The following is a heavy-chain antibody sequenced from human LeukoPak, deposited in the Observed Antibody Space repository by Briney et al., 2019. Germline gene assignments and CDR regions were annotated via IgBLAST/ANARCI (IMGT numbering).Heavy chain of an antibody. CDR3: TRAMVREWEPNISDS. CDR2: ITSSGAV. J-gene: IGHJ4*02. CDR1: GFTLTSYG. V-gene: IGHV3-21*01. Sequence: GGSLRLSCAAAGFTLTSYGLNWIRQAPVWGLDWVSSITSSGAVYYADSVKGRFTISRDSANNSLYLQMSSLRAEDTALYYCTRAMVREWEPNISDSWGQGTLVTVSS. D-gene: IGHD1-26*01.